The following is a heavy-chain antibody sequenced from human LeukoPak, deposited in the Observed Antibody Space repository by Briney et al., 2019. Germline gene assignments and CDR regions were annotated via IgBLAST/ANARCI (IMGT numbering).Heavy chain of an antibody. D-gene: IGHD1-26*01. CDR2: IRSKAYGGTT. CDR1: GFTFGDYA. J-gene: IGHJ4*02. V-gene: IGHV3-49*04. Sequence: GGSLRLSRTASGFTFGDYAMSWVRQAPGKGLEWVGFIRSKAYGGTTEYAASVKGRFTISRDDSKSIAYLQMNSLKTEDTAVYYCTRGGVIVGATRRAFDYWGQGTLVTVSS. CDR3: TRGGVIVGATRRAFDY.